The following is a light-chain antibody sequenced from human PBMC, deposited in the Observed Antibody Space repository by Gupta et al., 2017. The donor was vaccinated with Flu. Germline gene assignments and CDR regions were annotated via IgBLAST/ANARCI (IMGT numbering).Light chain of an antibody. CDR2: DDN. V-gene: IGLV3-21*02. CDR1: NIGRKS. Sequence: SHVLTQPPSVSVAPGQTARITCGGNNIGRKSIHWYQQKPGQAPVLVGYDDNDRPSGIPERFSGSNSGNTATLTISRVEAGDEADYDCQVWRRGSDHWVFGGGTKLTVL. J-gene: IGLJ3*02. CDR3: QVWRRGSDHWV.